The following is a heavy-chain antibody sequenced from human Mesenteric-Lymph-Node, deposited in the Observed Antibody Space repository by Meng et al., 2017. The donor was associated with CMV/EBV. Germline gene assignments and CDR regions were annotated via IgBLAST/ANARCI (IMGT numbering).Heavy chain of an antibody. J-gene: IGHJ4*02. CDR1: GYTFTSYG. V-gene: IGHV1-18*01. D-gene: IGHD1-1*01. CDR2: ISAYNGNT. Sequence: ASVKVSCKASGYTFTSYGISWVRQAPGQGLEWMGWISAYNGNTNYAQKLQGRVTMTTDTSTSTAYMELSSLRSEDTAVYYCAIRYNWNDGEPNYYFDYWGQGTLVTVSS. CDR3: AIRYNWNDGEPNYYFDY.